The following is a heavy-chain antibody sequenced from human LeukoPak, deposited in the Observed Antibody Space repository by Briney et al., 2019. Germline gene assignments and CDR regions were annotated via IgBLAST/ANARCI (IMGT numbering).Heavy chain of an antibody. Sequence: KSSETLSLTCSVSGGSFSSGSYCWSWIRQPPGKGLEWTGYIYYSGSTNYNPSLTSRVTISVDTSKNQFSLKLSSVTAADTAVYYCARYLGRNYNYYYYGMDVWGQGTTVTVSS. J-gene: IGHJ6*02. V-gene: IGHV4-61*01. CDR1: GGSFSSGSYC. CDR2: IYYSGST. CDR3: ARYLGRNYNYYYYGMDV. D-gene: IGHD4-11*01.